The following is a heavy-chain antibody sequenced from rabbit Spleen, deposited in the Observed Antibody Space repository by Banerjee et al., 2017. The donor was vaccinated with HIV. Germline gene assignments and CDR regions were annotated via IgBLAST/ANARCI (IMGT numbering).Heavy chain of an antibody. V-gene: IGHV1S47*01. CDR3: ARAIVPWLGLTRLDL. Sequence: QEQLVESGGGLVQPGGSLTLTCKASGVSLNDKDVMCWVRQAPGKGLEWIGIIYAAKGSTDYASWVNGRLTISSDNARTTVDLKMTSLTAADTATYFCARAIVPWLGLTRLDLWGQGTLVTVS. J-gene: IGHJ3*01. CDR1: GVSLNDKD. CDR2: IYAAKGST. D-gene: IGHD4-1*01.